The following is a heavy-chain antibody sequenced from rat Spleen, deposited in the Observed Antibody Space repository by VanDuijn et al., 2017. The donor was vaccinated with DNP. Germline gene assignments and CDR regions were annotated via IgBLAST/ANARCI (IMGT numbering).Heavy chain of an antibody. D-gene: IGHD1-12*02. CDR1: GFSLTSYH. V-gene: IGHV2-32*01. CDR2: MWSDGDT. Sequence: QVQLKESGPGLVQPSQTLSLTCTVSGFSLTSYHVHWVRQPPGKGLEWMGVMWSDGDTSYNSTLQSRLRISRDTSKSQVFLKMNSLQTEDTATYSCARDYYDGSHYGLRFANWGQGTLVTVSS. CDR3: ARDYYDGSHYGLRFAN. J-gene: IGHJ3*01.